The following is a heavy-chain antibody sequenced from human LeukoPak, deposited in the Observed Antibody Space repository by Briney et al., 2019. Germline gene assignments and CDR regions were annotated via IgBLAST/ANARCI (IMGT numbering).Heavy chain of an antibody. Sequence: SETLSLTCAVYGGSFSDYFWSWIRQPPGKGLEWIGEINHSGSTNYNPSLKSRVTISVDTSKNQFSLKLSSVTAADTAVYYCARGPGIAAAGYFDYWGQGTLVTVSS. CDR1: GGSFSDYF. CDR3: ARGPGIAAAGYFDY. D-gene: IGHD6-13*01. CDR2: INHSGST. V-gene: IGHV4-34*01. J-gene: IGHJ4*02.